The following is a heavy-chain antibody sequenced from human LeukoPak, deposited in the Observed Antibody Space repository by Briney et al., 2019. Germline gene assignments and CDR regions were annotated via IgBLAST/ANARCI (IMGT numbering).Heavy chain of an antibody. J-gene: IGHJ4*02. D-gene: IGHD3-22*01. V-gene: IGHV1-18*01. CDR2: ISAYNGNT. CDR1: GYTFTSYG. CDR3: ARDYYDSSGYYWNDSKIDY. Sequence: ASVKVSCKASGYTFTSYGISWVRQAPGQGLEWMGWISAYNGNTDYAQKLQGRVTMTTDTSTSTAYMELRSLRSDDTAVYYCARDYYDSSGYYWNDSKIDYWGQGTLVTVSS.